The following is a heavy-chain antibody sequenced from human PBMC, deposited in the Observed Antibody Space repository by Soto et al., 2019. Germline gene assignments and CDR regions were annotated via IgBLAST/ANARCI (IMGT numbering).Heavy chain of an antibody. CDR3: AKDLLGDGYNRSYYYYPGIDV. D-gene: IGHD5-18*01. CDR1: GFTFSSYG. Sequence: GGSLRLSCAASGFTFSSYGMHWVRQAPGKGLEWVAVISYDGSNKYYADSVKGRFTISRDNSKNTLYLQMNSLRAEDTAVYYCAKDLLGDGYNRSYYYYPGIDVWGEGTPVTVYS. J-gene: IGHJ6*04. V-gene: IGHV3-30*18. CDR2: ISYDGSNK.